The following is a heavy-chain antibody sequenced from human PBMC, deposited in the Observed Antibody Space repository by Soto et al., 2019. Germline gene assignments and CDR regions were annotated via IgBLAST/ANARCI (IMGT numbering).Heavy chain of an antibody. Sequence: PGGSLRLSCAASGFTFSSYSINWVRQAPGKGLEWVSYISSSSSTIYYADSVKGRFTISRDNAKNSLYLQTNSLRDEDTAVYYCASSIGSYFYYYYGMDVWGQGTTVTVSS. CDR3: ASSIGSYFYYYYGMDV. J-gene: IGHJ6*02. CDR1: GFTFSSYS. V-gene: IGHV3-48*02. D-gene: IGHD1-26*01. CDR2: ISSSSSTI.